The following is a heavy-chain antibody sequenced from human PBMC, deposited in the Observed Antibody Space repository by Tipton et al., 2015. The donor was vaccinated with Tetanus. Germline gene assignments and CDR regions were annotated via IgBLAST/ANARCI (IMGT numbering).Heavy chain of an antibody. D-gene: IGHD5-24*01. J-gene: IGHJ4*02. CDR3: ARMNGSNSPESFFAC. CDR2: LWNDGNYI. Sequence: SLRLSCAVSGFTFSCFGMHWVRQAPGKGLEWVSGLWNDGNYIHYPDSVKGRFTISRDKPKNTLYLQMNSLRAEDTAVYYCARMNGSNSPESFFACLVPGTLVTVSS. CDR1: GFTFSCFG. V-gene: IGHV3-33*08.